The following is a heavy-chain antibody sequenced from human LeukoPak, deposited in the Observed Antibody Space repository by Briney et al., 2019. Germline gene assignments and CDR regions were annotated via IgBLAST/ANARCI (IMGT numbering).Heavy chain of an antibody. J-gene: IGHJ4*02. CDR2: MSPKSGDT. D-gene: IGHD3-10*01. CDR3: AREGYYYGSGSYPYGY. V-gene: IGHV1-8*01. Sequence: ASVKVSCKASGYTFISYDINWVRQAPGQGLEWMGWMSPKSGDTGYAQKFQGRVTMTRNTSISTAYMELSSLRSEDTAVYYCAREGYYYGSGSYPYGYWGQGTLVTVSS. CDR1: GYTFISYD.